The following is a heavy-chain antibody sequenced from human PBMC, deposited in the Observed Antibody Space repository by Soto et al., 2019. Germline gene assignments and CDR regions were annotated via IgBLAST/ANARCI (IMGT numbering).Heavy chain of an antibody. Sequence: SETLSLTCIVSGASISSRSSYWGWIRQPPGKGLEWVGTFYSGSTYNNPSLKSRVTISVDTSKNQFSLKLSSVAAEDTAIYYCATKRGIAVGGSFDHWGQGTLVTVSS. CDR2: FYSGST. V-gene: IGHV4-39*01. CDR3: ATKRGIAVGGSFDH. J-gene: IGHJ5*02. D-gene: IGHD6-13*01. CDR1: GASISSRSSY.